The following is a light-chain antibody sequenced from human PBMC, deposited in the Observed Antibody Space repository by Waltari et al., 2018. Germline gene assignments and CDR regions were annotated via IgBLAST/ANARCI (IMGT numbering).Light chain of an antibody. CDR2: GSS. Sequence: QSVLTQPPSVSGAPGQRVTISCTGSGSHIGAGYDGHWYQQLPRAAPKLLIYGSSTRPLGVPDRFFGSTSGTSASLAITGLQAEDEADYYCQSYDTSLSVVFGGGTKLTVL. V-gene: IGLV1-40*01. CDR1: GSHIGAGYD. CDR3: QSYDTSLSVV. J-gene: IGLJ3*02.